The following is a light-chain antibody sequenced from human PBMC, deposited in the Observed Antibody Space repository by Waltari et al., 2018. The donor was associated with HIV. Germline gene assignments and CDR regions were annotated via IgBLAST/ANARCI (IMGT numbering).Light chain of an antibody. CDR2: RDN. CDR1: TAHLGANF. CDR3: AVLDDTLGGGV. V-gene: IGLV1-47*01. J-gene: IGLJ2*01. Sequence: QSVLTQPPSASGTPGQQVTISCSGGTAHLGANFVFWFQQFPGTAPKLLIYRDNLRHSGVPARFSGSKSGTSASLTISGLRSDDEAHYFCAVLDDTLGGGVFGGGTKLTVL.